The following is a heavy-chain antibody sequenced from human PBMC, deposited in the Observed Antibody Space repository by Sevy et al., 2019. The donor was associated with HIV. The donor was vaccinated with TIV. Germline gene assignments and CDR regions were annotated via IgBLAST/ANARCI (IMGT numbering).Heavy chain of an antibody. V-gene: IGHV4-59*01. D-gene: IGHD4-17*01. CDR1: GGSISSYY. Sequence: SETLSLTCTVSGGSISSYYWSWIRQPPGKGLEWIGYIYYSGSTNYNPSLKSRVTISIDTSKNQFSLKLSSVTAADTAVYYCARETTVTKGAFDIWGQWTMVTVSS. CDR2: IYYSGST. J-gene: IGHJ3*02. CDR3: ARETTVTKGAFDI.